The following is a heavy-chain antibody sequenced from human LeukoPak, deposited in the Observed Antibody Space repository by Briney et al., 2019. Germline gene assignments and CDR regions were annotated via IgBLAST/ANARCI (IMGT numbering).Heavy chain of an antibody. D-gene: IGHD4-17*01. CDR3: ARLATVTTQFFDY. Sequence: GGSLRLSCAASGFTVSSNYMSWVRQAPGKGLEWVSVIYSGGSTYYADSVKGRFTISRDNSKNTLYLQMNSLRAEDTAVYYCARLATVTTQFFDYWGQGTLVTVSS. CDR2: IYSGGST. CDR1: GFTVSSNY. J-gene: IGHJ4*02. V-gene: IGHV3-53*01.